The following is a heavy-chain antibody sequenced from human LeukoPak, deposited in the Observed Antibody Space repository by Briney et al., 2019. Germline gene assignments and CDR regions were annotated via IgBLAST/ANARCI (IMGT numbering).Heavy chain of an antibody. CDR2: ISSSSSYI. CDR3: ARTYSSSSAIYYYYGMAV. V-gene: IGHV3-21*01. D-gene: IGHD6-6*01. Sequence: GGSLRLSCAASGFTFSSYSMNWVRQAPGKGLEWVSSISSSSSYIYYADSLKGRFTISRDNAKNSLYLQMNSLRAEDTAVYYCARTYSSSSAIYYYYGMAVWGQGTTVTVSS. J-gene: IGHJ6*02. CDR1: GFTFSSYS.